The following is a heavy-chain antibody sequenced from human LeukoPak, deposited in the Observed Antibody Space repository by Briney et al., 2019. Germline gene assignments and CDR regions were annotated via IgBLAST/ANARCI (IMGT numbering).Heavy chain of an antibody. CDR1: GFTFSNYA. Sequence: GSLRLSCGASGFTFSNYAMSWVRQAPGKGLEWVSGINDNGSTRFYAASVKGRFTISRDNSKNTLYLQMNSLRAEDTAVYYCAKPFIVGATGYYYYYMDVWGKGTTVTVAS. CDR2: INDNGSTR. V-gene: IGHV3-23*01. D-gene: IGHD1-26*01. J-gene: IGHJ6*03. CDR3: AKPFIVGATGYYYYYMDV.